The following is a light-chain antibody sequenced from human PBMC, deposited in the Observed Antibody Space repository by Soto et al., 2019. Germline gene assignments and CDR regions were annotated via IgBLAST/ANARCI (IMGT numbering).Light chain of an antibody. CDR1: NSNIGNTY. CDR3: GTWDSGLSAVV. V-gene: IGLV1-51*01. J-gene: IGLJ2*01. Sequence: QSGLTQPPSVSAAPGQKVTISCSGSNSNIGNTYVSWYQQLPGTAPKLLIYDNNHRPSGIPDRFSGSKSGTSAILGITGLQTGDEADYYCGTWDSGLSAVVFGGGTKLTVL. CDR2: DNN.